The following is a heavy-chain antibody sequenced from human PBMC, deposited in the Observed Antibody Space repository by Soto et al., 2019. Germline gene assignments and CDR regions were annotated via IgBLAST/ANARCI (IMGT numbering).Heavy chain of an antibody. Sequence: GGSLRLSCAASGFTFDGYAMHWVRQAPGKGLEWVSGISWNSGNIGYVDSVKGRFSISRDNAKNSLYLQMNSLRAEDTALYYCAKADRYDSSGYVDYWGQGTLVTVSS. J-gene: IGHJ4*02. CDR2: ISWNSGNI. D-gene: IGHD3-22*01. V-gene: IGHV3-9*01. CDR3: AKADRYDSSGYVDY. CDR1: GFTFDGYA.